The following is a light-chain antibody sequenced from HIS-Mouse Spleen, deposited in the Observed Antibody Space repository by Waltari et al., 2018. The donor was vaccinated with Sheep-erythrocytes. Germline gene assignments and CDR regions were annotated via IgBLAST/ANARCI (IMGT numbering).Light chain of an antibody. Sequence: QSALTQPRSVSGAPGQSVTISCTGTSSYVGGYNYVSWYQQHPGKAPKLMIYEGSKRPSGVSNRFSGSKSGNTASLTISGLQAEDEADYYCCSYAGSSTPWVFGGGTKLTVL. V-gene: IGLV2-23*01. CDR1: SSYVGGYNY. CDR3: CSYAGSSTPWV. CDR2: EGS. J-gene: IGLJ3*02.